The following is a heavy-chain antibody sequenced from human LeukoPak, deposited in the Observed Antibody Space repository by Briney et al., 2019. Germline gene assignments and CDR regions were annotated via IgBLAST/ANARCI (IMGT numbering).Heavy chain of an antibody. CDR1: GGSISGYY. Sequence: PSETLSLTCTVSGGSISGYYWSWIRRPPGKGPEWIGYIYYSGSTNYNPSLKSRVTISVDTSKNQFSLKMNSVTAADTAVYYCARLASSGWSHCDYWGQGTLVTVSS. J-gene: IGHJ4*02. CDR2: IYYSGST. CDR3: ARLASSGWSHCDY. D-gene: IGHD6-19*01. V-gene: IGHV4-59*08.